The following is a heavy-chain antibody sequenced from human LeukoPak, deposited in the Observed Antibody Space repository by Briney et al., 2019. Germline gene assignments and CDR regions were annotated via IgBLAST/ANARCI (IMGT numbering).Heavy chain of an antibody. Sequence: SETLSLTCTVSGGSISCSSYYWGWIRQPPGKGLEWIGSIYYSGSTYYNPSLKSRVTISVDTSKNQFSLKLSSVTAADTAVYYCVVSGWLNYFDYWGQGTLVTVSS. D-gene: IGHD6-19*01. CDR1: GGSISCSSYY. J-gene: IGHJ4*02. CDR3: VVSGWLNYFDY. CDR2: IYYSGST. V-gene: IGHV4-39*01.